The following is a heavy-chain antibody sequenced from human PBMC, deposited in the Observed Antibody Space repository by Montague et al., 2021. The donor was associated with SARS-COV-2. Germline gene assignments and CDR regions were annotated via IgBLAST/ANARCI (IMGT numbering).Heavy chain of an antibody. CDR1: GGSFSGNY. CDR3: ARGLPVTTLFYYFGMDV. Sequence: SETLSLTCAVYGGSFSGNYWSWIRQPPGEGLEWNGEINHYGSTNYNQSXXSRVTMSVDTSKNQFSLKLSSVTAADTAVYYCARGLPVTTLFYYFGMDVWGQGTTVTVSS. V-gene: IGHV4-34*01. J-gene: IGHJ6*02. CDR2: INHYGST. D-gene: IGHD4-11*01.